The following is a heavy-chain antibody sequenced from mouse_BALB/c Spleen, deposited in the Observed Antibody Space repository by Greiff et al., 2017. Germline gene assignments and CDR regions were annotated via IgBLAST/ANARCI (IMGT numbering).Heavy chain of an antibody. V-gene: IGHV3-1*02. CDR2: IHCSGST. D-gene: IGHD1-1*01. Sequence: EVKLVESGPDLVKPCQSLSLSCTVSGYSFTSYYIWHCIRQFPGSQLEWMGYIHCSGSTNYNPSLKSRIPITRDTSKNPFFLQLNSVTTEDTATYYCARSTTGVATKGAMDYWGQGTTVTVSS. CDR1: GYSFTSYYI. J-gene: IGHJ4*01. CDR3: ARSTTGVATKGAMDY.